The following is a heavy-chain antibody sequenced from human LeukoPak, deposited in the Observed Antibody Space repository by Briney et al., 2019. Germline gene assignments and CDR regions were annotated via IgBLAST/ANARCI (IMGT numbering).Heavy chain of an antibody. J-gene: IGHJ4*02. CDR1: GFTVSSNY. V-gene: IGHV3-53*01. Sequence: PGGSLRLSCVASGFTVSSNYMSWVRQAPGKGLEWVSVIYSGGSTYYADSVKGRFTISRDNSKNTLYLQMNSLRAEDTAVYYCAREMVRGVIDYWGQGTLVTVSS. CDR3: AREMVRGVIDY. CDR2: IYSGGST. D-gene: IGHD3-10*01.